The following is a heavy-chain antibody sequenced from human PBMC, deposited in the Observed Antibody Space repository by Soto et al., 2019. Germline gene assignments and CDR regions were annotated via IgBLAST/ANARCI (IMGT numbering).Heavy chain of an antibody. Sequence: PGGSLRLSCTVPGFAFNNYGINWVRQAPGKGLEWVSSISKSDYTYYSDSVTGRLTISRDNAKNSVSLQMNTPRVEDTAVYYCAREDSIIIPAVSDFWGQGTLVTVSS. D-gene: IGHD2-2*01. CDR3: AREDSIIIPAVSDF. CDR1: GFAFNNYG. J-gene: IGHJ4*02. V-gene: IGHV3-21*01. CDR2: ISKSDYT.